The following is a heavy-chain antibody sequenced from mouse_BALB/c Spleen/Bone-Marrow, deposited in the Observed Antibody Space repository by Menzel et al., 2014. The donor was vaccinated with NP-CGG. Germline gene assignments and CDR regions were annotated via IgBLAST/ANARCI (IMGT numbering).Heavy chain of an antibody. D-gene: IGHD1-1*01. CDR1: GFAFSSYD. CDR2: ISSGGGST. CDR3: ARQILRGFGY. J-gene: IGHJ3*02. Sequence: EVMLVESGGGLVKPGGSLKLSCAASGFAFSSYDMSWVRQTPEKRLEWVAYISSGGGSTYYADTVKGRFTIPRDNAKNTLYLQMSSLKSEDTAMYYCARQILRGFGYWGQGTPVTVSA. V-gene: IGHV5-12-1*01.